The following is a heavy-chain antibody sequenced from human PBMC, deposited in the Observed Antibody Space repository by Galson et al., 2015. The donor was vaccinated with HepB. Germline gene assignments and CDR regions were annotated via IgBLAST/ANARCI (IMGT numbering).Heavy chain of an antibody. CDR3: ARGGYYDSSGYLYYYYYYMDV. V-gene: IGHV1-69*10. D-gene: IGHD3-22*01. J-gene: IGHJ6*03. CDR1: GGTFSSYA. CDR2: IIPILGIA. Sequence: SVKVSCKASGGTFSSYAISWVRQAPGQGLEWMGGIIPILGIANYAQKFQGRVTITADKSTSTAYMELSSLRSEDTAVYYCARGGYYDSSGYLYYYYYYMDVWGKGTTVTVSS.